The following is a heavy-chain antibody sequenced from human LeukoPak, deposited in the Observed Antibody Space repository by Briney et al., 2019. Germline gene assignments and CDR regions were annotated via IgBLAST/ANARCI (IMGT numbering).Heavy chain of an antibody. V-gene: IGHV3-74*01. CDR1: GFTFSSYA. D-gene: IGHD2-2*01. J-gene: IGHJ4*02. CDR3: ARGQRVVPAVPAPNDY. Sequence: GGSLRLSCAASGFTFSSYAMYWVRQAPGEGLVWVSRISSDGSSTIYADSVKGRFTISRDIAKNTLYLQMNSLRAEDTAVYYCARGQRVVPAVPAPNDYWGQGTLVTVSS. CDR2: ISSDGSST.